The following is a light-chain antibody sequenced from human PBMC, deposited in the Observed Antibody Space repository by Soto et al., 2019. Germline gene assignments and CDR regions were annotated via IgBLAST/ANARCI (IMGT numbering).Light chain of an antibody. J-gene: IGKJ5*01. CDR2: GAS. CDR3: QQYGSSLIT. V-gene: IGKV3-20*01. CDR1: QSVSSNY. Sequence: EVVLTQSPGTLSLSPGERATLSCSASQSVSSNYLAWYQQKPGQAPRLLIYGASSRATGFPDRFSGSGSGTDFTLTISRLEPEDFAVYYCQQYGSSLITFGQGTRLEIK.